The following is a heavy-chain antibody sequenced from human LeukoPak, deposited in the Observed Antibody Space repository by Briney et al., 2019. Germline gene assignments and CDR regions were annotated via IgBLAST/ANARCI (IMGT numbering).Heavy chain of an antibody. J-gene: IGHJ4*02. V-gene: IGHV1-24*01. D-gene: IGHD5-24*01. CDR2: FDPEDGET. CDR1: GYTLTRLS. CDR3: VTDPYTTSDDNNFEPQGAY. Sequence: ASVKVSCKAPGYTLTRLSIHWVRQPSGKGLEWMGAFDPEDGETIYAQEFQGRATMTADTSADTAYMELSSLTSDDTAVYYCVTDPYTTSDDNNFEPQGAYWGQGTLVTVSS.